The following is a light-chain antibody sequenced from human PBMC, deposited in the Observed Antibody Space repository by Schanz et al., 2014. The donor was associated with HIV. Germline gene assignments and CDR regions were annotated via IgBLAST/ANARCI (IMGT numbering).Light chain of an antibody. Sequence: QSALTQPASVSGSPGQSITISCTGTISDVGGYKYVSWYRQYPGKAPQLLIYDVSNRPSGVSNRFSGSKSGNTASLTISGLQPEDEADYYYSSYTRGSTYVFGSGTKLTVL. CDR3: SSYTRGSTYV. CDR1: ISDVGGYKY. V-gene: IGLV2-14*01. CDR2: DVS. J-gene: IGLJ1*01.